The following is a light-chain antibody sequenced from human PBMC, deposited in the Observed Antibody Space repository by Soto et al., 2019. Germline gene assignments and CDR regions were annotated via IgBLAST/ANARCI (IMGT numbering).Light chain of an antibody. Sequence: DIQMTQSPSTLSASVGDRVTITCRASQSISSWLAWYQQKPGKGPKLQIYDGSSLESGVPSRFSGSGSATEFTLTISSLQPYDFATYYCQQYNNYWTFGQGTKVDIK. CDR2: DGS. CDR1: QSISSW. J-gene: IGKJ1*01. CDR3: QQYNNYWT. V-gene: IGKV1-5*01.